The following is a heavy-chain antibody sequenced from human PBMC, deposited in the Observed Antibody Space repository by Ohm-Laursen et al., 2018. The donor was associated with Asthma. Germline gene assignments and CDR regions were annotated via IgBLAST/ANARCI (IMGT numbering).Heavy chain of an antibody. CDR2: ISAYNGNT. V-gene: IGHV1-18*01. CDR1: GYTFTSYG. Sequence: ASVKVSCKASGYTFTSYGISWVRQAPGQGLEWMGWISAYNGNTNYAQKLQGRVTMTTDTSTSTAYMELRSLRSDDTAVYYCARERGITIFGVVSNYFDYWGQGTMVTVSS. D-gene: IGHD3-3*01. CDR3: ARERGITIFGVVSNYFDY. J-gene: IGHJ4*02.